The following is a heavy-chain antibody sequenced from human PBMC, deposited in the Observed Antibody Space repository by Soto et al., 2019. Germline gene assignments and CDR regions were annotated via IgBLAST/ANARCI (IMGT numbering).Heavy chain of an antibody. CDR3: ARAVVAARPMYYYYMDV. CDR1: GYTFTSYA. CDR2: INAGNGNT. V-gene: IGHV1-3*01. Sequence: QVQLVQSGAEVKKPGASVKVSCKASGYTFTSYAMHWVRQAPGQRLEWMGWINAGNGNTKYSQKFQGRDTITRDTSASTAYMELSSLRSEDTAVYYCARAVVAARPMYYYYMDVWGKGTTVTVSS. J-gene: IGHJ6*03. D-gene: IGHD6-6*01.